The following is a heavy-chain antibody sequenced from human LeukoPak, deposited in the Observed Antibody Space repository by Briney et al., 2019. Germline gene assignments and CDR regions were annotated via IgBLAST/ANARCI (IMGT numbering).Heavy chain of an antibody. CDR2: IIPIFGTV. CDR3: ARENNPVTIFGVVRNYYFDY. J-gene: IGHJ4*02. Sequence: GASVKVSCKASGGTFSSYAISWVRQAPGQGLEWMGGIIPIFGTVNYAQKFQGRVTITADESTSTAYMELSSLRSEDTAVYYCARENNPVTIFGVVRNYYFDYWGQGTLVTVSS. D-gene: IGHD3-3*01. CDR1: GGTFSSYA. V-gene: IGHV1-69*13.